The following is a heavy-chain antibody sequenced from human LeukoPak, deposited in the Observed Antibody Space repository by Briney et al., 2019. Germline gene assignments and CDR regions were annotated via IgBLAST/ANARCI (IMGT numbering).Heavy chain of an antibody. CDR2: IIPIFGTA. D-gene: IGHD3-22*01. V-gene: IGHV1-69*13. J-gene: IGHJ4*02. CDR1: GGTFSSYA. CDR3: ASSYDSSGYYKY. Sequence: SVKVSCKASGGTFSSYAISWVRQAPGQGLEWVGGIIPIFGTANYAQKFQGRVTITADESTSTAYMELSSLRSEDTAVYYCASSYDSSGYYKYWGQGTLVTVSS.